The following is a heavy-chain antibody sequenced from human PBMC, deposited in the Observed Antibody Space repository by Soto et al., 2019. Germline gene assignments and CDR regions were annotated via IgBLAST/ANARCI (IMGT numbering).Heavy chain of an antibody. Sequence: GGSLRLSCAASGFTFSVSYMSWIRQAPGKGLEWVSYISSSGSIIYYADSVKGRFTISRDNAKNSLNLQMNSLRAEDTAAYYCARELGYCSSTSCYDPRFDYWGQGTLVTVSS. CDR1: GFTFSVSY. CDR3: ARELGYCSSTSCYDPRFDY. J-gene: IGHJ4*02. CDR2: ISSSGSII. V-gene: IGHV3-11*01. D-gene: IGHD2-2*01.